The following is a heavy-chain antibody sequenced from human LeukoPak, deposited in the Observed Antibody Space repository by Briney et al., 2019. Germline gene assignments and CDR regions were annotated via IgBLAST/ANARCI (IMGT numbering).Heavy chain of an antibody. J-gene: IGHJ6*03. D-gene: IGHD3-3*01. V-gene: IGHV4-59*11. CDR3: ARGPLGIFGVVTYYYYYYYMDV. CDR1: GGSISSHY. CDR2: IYYSGST. Sequence: SETLSLTCTVSGGSISSHYWSWIRQPPGKGLEWIGYIYYSGSTNYNPSLKSRVTISVDTSKNQFSLKLSSVTAADTAVYYCARGPLGIFGVVTYYYYYYYMDVWGKGTTVTVSS.